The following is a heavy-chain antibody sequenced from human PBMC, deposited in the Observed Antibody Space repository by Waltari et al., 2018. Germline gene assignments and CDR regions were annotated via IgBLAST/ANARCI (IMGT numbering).Heavy chain of an antibody. CDR3: ARASSGTYYGDFDY. Sequence: QVQLVQSGAEVKKPGASVKVSCKASGYTFTNYDINWVRQAAGQGLEWMGWLNPNSGNTGAEQKFQGRVTITRNTSISTAYMELSSVRSEDTAVYYCARASSGTYYGDFDYWGQGTLVTVSS. CDR2: LNPNSGNT. V-gene: IGHV1-8*03. J-gene: IGHJ4*02. CDR1: GYTFTNYD. D-gene: IGHD1-26*01.